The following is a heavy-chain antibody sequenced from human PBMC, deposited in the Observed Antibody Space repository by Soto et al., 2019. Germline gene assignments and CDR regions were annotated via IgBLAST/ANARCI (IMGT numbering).Heavy chain of an antibody. CDR2: VSFSGSK. V-gene: IGHV4-39*01. Sequence: SETLSLTCTVSGDSVSNSGYYWGWIRQSPGKRLEWIGSVSFSGSKYYNPSPRSRVTFSVDTSKTLISLKLRSVTAADTAVYYCARGSTWQGRDWFDPWGQGTLVTVSS. J-gene: IGHJ5*02. CDR3: ARGSTWQGRDWFDP. CDR1: GDSVSNSGYY. D-gene: IGHD6-13*01.